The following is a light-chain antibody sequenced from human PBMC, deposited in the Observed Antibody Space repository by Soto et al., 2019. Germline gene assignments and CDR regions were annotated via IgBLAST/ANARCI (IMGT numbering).Light chain of an antibody. CDR2: GAS. CDR1: QSVSGN. J-gene: IGKJ1*01. Sequence: EIVMTQSPATLSVSPGERATLSCRTSQSVSGNLDWYQQKPGQAPRLLIDGASTRATGIPARFSGGGSGTEFTLTISSLQSEDVAVYDCQKYNNWPPAFGQGTKWEIK. CDR3: QKYNNWPPA. V-gene: IGKV3-15*01.